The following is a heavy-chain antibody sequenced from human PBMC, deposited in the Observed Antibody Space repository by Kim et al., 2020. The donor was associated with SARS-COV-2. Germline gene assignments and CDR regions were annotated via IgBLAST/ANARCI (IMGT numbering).Heavy chain of an antibody. CDR3: TRDLDFQH. J-gene: IGHJ1*01. V-gene: IGHV3-15*01. CDR1: GFIFSNAW. CDR2: IKSITNGGTT. Sequence: GGSLRLSCAASGFIFSNAWMNWVRQAPGKGLEWVGRIKSITNGGTTDYAAPVKGRFTISRDDSKKTLYLQMNSLKTEDTAVYYCTRDLDFQHWGQGTLVTVSS.